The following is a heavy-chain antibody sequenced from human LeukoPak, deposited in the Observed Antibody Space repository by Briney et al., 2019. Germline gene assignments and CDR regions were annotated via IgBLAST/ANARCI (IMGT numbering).Heavy chain of an antibody. CDR2: INHSGST. J-gene: IGHJ5*02. Sequence: PSETLSPTCAVYGGSFSGYYWSWIRQPPGKGLEWIGEINHSGSTNYNPSLKSRVTISVDTSKNQFSLKLSSVTAADTAVYYCARGLVRVPFDPWGQGTLVTVSS. D-gene: IGHD3-10*01. V-gene: IGHV4-34*01. CDR1: GGSFSGYY. CDR3: ARGLVRVPFDP.